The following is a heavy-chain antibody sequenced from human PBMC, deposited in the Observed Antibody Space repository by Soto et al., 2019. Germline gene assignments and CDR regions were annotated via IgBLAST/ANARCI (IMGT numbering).Heavy chain of an antibody. CDR3: ARSSGTYPPSRYYYGLDV. D-gene: IGHD1-26*01. V-gene: IGHV1-18*01. CDR1: GYPFTRYG. J-gene: IGHJ6*02. CDR2: ISAHNGDT. Sequence: ATVRVSYKASGYPFTRYGFVWLRQAPGQGLEWMGWISAHNGDTIYAQKFQDRITMTTDTSTNTAYLELRSLKSGDTAVFYCARSSGTYPPSRYYYGLDVWGQGTTVTVSS.